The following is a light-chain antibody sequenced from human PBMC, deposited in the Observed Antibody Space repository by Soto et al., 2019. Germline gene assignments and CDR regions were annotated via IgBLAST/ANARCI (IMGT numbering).Light chain of an antibody. CDR1: QSVSSTY. V-gene: IGKV3-20*01. CDR3: QQYGDSRT. J-gene: IGKJ2*01. CDR2: GAS. Sequence: EIVLTQSPGPLSLSPGERATLSCRASQSVSSTYLAWYQQKPGQAPRLLIYGASSRATGIPDRFSGSASGTDFTLTINRLEPEDFAIYYCQQYGDSRTFGQGTKLEIK.